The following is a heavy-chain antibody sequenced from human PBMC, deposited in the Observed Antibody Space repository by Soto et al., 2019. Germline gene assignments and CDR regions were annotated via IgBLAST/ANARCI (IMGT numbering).Heavy chain of an antibody. D-gene: IGHD2-15*01. CDR1: GASITSSNW. Sequence: SETLSLTCAVSGASITSSNWWSWVRQPPGKGLEWIGEMYHTGTTKYNPSLESRVTISVDKSKNQFSLNLSSVTAADTAVYYCARGPAYCSSGSCRHYYFDYWGQGTLVTVSS. V-gene: IGHV4-4*02. CDR3: ARGPAYCSSGSCRHYYFDY. J-gene: IGHJ4*02. CDR2: MYHTGTT.